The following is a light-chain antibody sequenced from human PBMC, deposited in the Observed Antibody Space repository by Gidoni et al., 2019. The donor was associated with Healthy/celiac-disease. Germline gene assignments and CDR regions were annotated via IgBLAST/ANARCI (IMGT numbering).Light chain of an antibody. V-gene: IGLV3-25*02. CDR1: ALPKQY. J-gene: IGLJ3*02. CDR2: KDS. Sequence: SYALTQPPSVSVSPGQTARITCSGDALPKQYAYWYQQKPGQAPVLVIYKDSERHPGIPERFSGSSSGTTVTLTISGVQAEDEADYYCQSADSSGTYWVFGGGTKLTVL. CDR3: QSADSSGTYWV.